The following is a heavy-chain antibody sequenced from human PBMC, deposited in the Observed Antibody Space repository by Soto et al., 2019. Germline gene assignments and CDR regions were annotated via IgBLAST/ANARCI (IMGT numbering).Heavy chain of an antibody. CDR3: ARREQLGYWYFDV. CDR2: IYYSGST. Sequence: QVQLQESGPGLVKPSETLSLTCTVSGGSINNYYWSWIRQPPGKGLEWIGYIYYSGSTNYNPSLKSRVTISVDTSKNQFSLKLSSVTAADTAVYYCARREQLGYWYFDVWGRGTLVTVSS. CDR1: GGSINNYY. D-gene: IGHD6-13*01. J-gene: IGHJ2*01. V-gene: IGHV4-59*08.